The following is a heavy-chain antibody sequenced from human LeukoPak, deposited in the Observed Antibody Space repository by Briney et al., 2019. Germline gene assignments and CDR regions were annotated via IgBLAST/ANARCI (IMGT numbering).Heavy chain of an antibody. CDR1: GFTFSSYG. D-gene: IGHD6-6*01. CDR3: ARHSIYTSSSGGLDY. V-gene: IGHV3-30*02. J-gene: IGHJ4*02. CDR2: IWYDGNDK. Sequence: GGSLRLSCTASGFTFSSYGMHWVRQAPGKGLEWVAFIWYDGNDKYYLDSVKGRFIISRDISKNTLHLQMNSLRPEDTAVYYCARHSIYTSSSGGLDYWGQGTLVTVSS.